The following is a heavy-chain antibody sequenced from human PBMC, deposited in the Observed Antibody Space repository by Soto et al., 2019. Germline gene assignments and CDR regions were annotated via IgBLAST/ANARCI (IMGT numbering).Heavy chain of an antibody. CDR1: GGSFSGYY. J-gene: IGHJ5*02. D-gene: IGHD4-17*01. V-gene: IGHV4-34*01. CDR2: INHSGST. CDR3: ARGKTTVRKSNWFDP. Sequence: SETLSLTCAVYGGSFSGYYWSWIRQPPGKGLEWIGEINHSGSTNYNPSLKSRVTISVDTSKNQFSLKLSSVTAADTAVYYCARGKTTVRKSNWFDPWGQGTLVTVSS.